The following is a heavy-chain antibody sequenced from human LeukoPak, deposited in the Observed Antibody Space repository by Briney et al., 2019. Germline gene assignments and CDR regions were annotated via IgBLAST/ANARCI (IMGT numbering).Heavy chain of an antibody. D-gene: IGHD3-22*01. CDR1: GGTFSSYA. CDR2: IIPIFGAA. J-gene: IGHJ4*02. Sequence: SVKVSCKPSGGTFSSYAISWGRQAPGQGLEWMGRIIPIFGAANYAQKFQGRVTITADKSTSTAYMELSSLRSEDTAVYYCARAGYYDSRSELRVDYWGQGTLVTVSS. V-gene: IGHV1-69*06. CDR3: ARAGYYDSRSELRVDY.